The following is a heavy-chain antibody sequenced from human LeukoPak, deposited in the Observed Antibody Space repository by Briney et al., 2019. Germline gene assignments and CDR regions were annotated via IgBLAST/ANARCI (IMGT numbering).Heavy chain of an antibody. V-gene: IGHV3-7*03. CDR2: INHNGNVN. D-gene: IGHD3-16*01. Sequence: TGGSLRLSCAAYGFTFRSYAMSWVRQAPGKGLEWVASINHNGNVNYYVDSVKGRFTISRDNAKNSLYLQMSNLRAEDTAVYFCARGGGLDVWGQGATVTVSS. CDR3: ARGGGLDV. J-gene: IGHJ6*02. CDR1: GFTFRSYA.